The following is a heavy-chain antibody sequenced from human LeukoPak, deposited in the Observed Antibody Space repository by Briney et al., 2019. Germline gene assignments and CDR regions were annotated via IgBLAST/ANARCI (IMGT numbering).Heavy chain of an antibody. J-gene: IGHJ1*01. CDR2: IYHSGTT. Sequence: SETLSLTCTVSGGFITSYFWTWIRQPPGKGLEWVGYIYHSGTTNYNPSLKSRATISADTSKSQFSLKLSSVTAADTAVYYCAQKAPFSPAYSQQWGQGTLVTVSS. CDR3: AQKAPFSPAYSQQ. CDR1: GGFITSYF. V-gene: IGHV4-59*01.